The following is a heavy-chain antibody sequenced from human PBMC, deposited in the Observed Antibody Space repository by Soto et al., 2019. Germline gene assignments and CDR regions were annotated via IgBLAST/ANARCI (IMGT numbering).Heavy chain of an antibody. CDR1: GGTISNFY. Sequence: SEPQSLTSTVSGGTISNFYWSWIRQPRGKGLEWIGYIYYSGSTNYNPSLKSRVTISVDTSKNQFSLKLSSVTAADTAVYYCARRWGTTFDYWGQGTLVTVSS. CDR3: ARRWGTTFDY. J-gene: IGHJ4*02. CDR2: IYYSGST. D-gene: IGHD3-16*01. V-gene: IGHV4-59*08.